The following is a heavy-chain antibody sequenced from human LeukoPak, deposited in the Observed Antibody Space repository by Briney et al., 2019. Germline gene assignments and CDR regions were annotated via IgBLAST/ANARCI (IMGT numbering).Heavy chain of an antibody. CDR2: INPYSGGT. CDR1: GYTFTDYY. Sequence: ASVKVSCKAFGYTFTDYYMHWVRQAPGQGLEWMGWINPYSGGTNYAQKFQGRVTMTKYTSISTAYMELSSLRSEDTAVYYCARGPYHYDSSGHYYINYWSQGTLVTVSS. J-gene: IGHJ4*02. D-gene: IGHD3-22*01. CDR3: ARGPYHYDSSGHYYINY. V-gene: IGHV1-2*02.